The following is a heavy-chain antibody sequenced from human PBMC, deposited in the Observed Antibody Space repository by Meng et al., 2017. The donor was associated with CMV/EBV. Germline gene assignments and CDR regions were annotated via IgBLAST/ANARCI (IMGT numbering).Heavy chain of an antibody. CDR1: GGSFSGYY. CDR3: ARGGRDVLRFLEWLPGRYGMDV. CDR2: INHSGST. J-gene: IGHJ6*02. V-gene: IGHV4-34*01. D-gene: IGHD3-3*01. Sequence: GSLRLSCAVHGGSFSGYYWSWIRQPPGKGLEWIGEINHSGSTNYNPSLKSRVTISVDTSKNQFSLKLSSVTAADTAVYYCARGGRDVLRFLEWLPGRYGMDVWGQGTTVTVSS.